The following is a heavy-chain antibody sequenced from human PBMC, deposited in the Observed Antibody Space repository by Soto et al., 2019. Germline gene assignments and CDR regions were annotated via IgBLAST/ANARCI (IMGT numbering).Heavy chain of an antibody. D-gene: IGHD6-13*01. Sequence: QLQLQESGSGLVKPSQTLSLTCAVSGGSISSGDYSWSWIRQPPGKGLEWIGYIYHSGSTYYNPSLKSRVTIPVDRSKDQFSLKLSSVTAADTAVYYCARGYSSSWPNAFDIWGQGTMVTVSS. CDR1: GGSISSGDYS. J-gene: IGHJ3*02. V-gene: IGHV4-30-2*01. CDR3: ARGYSSSWPNAFDI. CDR2: IYHSGST.